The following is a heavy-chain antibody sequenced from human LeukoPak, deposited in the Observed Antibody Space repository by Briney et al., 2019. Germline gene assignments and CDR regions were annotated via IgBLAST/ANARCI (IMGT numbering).Heavy chain of an antibody. CDR3: ASLPPLYGSGRRVGY. CDR2: IYSGGST. V-gene: IGHV3-66*01. J-gene: IGHJ4*02. D-gene: IGHD3-10*01. Sequence: GGSLRLSCAASGFTVSSNYMSWVRQAPGKGLEWVSVIYSGGSTYYADSVKGRFTISRDNSKNTLYLQMNSLRAEDTAVYYCASLPPLYGSGRRVGYWGQGTLVTVSS. CDR1: GFTVSSNY.